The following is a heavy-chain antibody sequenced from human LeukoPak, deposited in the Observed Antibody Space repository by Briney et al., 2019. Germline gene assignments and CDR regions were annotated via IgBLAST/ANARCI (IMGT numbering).Heavy chain of an antibody. CDR2: IRYDGSNK. V-gene: IGHV3-30*02. D-gene: IGHD3-10*01. J-gene: IGHJ3*02. Sequence: GGSLRLSCAASGFTFSSYGMHWVRQAPGKGLEWVAFIRYDGSNKYYADSAKGRFTISRDNSKNTLYLQMNSLRAEDTAVYYCAKSRSGDLDAFDIWGQGTMVTVSS. CDR3: AKSRSGDLDAFDI. CDR1: GFTFSSYG.